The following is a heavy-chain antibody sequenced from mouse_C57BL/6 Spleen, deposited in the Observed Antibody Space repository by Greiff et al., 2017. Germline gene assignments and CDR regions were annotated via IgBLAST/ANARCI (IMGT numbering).Heavy chain of an antibody. J-gene: IGHJ2*01. CDR1: GFPFSDYG. CDR2: ISSGSSTI. Sequence: EVKLMESGGGLVKPGGSLKLSCAASGFPFSDYGMHWVRQAPEKGLEWVAYISSGSSTIYYADTVKGRFTSSRDNAKNTLFLQRTSLRSEDTAMYYCARDDAYYFDDWGQGTTLTVSS. CDR3: ARDDAYYFDD. V-gene: IGHV5-17*01.